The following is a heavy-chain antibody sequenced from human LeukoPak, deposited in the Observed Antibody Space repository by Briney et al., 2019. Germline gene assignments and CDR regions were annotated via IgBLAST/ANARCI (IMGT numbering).Heavy chain of an antibody. D-gene: IGHD1-26*01. Sequence: PLETLSLTCTVSGGSISSSSYYWGWIRQPPGKGLEWIGSIYHSGSTYYNPSLKSRVTISVDTSKNQFSLKLSSVTAADTAVYYCAREIVGAHVDHWGQGTLVTVSS. CDR1: GGSISSSSYY. V-gene: IGHV4-39*07. J-gene: IGHJ4*02. CDR3: AREIVGAHVDH. CDR2: IYHSGST.